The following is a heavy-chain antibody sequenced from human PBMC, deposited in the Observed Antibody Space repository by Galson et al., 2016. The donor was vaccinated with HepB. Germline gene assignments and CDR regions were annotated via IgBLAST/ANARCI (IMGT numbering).Heavy chain of an antibody. CDR1: GFTFSGSM. J-gene: IGHJ4*02. Sequence: SLRLSCAASGFTFSGSMIHWVRQASGKGLEWVGRIKSKAHNYATAYPASVQGRFTISREDSENTAYLQMNSLKTEDTAVYYCAREGTSATYFDYWGQGTLVTVSS. CDR3: AREGTSATYFDY. V-gene: IGHV3-73*01. CDR2: IKSKAHNYAT. D-gene: IGHD1-1*01.